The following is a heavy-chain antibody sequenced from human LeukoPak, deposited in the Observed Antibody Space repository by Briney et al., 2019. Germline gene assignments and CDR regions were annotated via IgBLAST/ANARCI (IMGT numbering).Heavy chain of an antibody. CDR2: INHSGST. V-gene: IGHV4-34*01. CDR1: GGSFSGYY. J-gene: IGHJ4*02. D-gene: IGHD6-13*01. Sequence: PSETLSLTCAVYGGSFSGYYWSWIRQPPGKGLEWIGEINHSGSTNYNPSLKSRVTISVDTSKNQFSLKLSSVTAADTAVYYCARLSSSWYPYWGQGTLVTVSS. CDR3: ARLSSSWYPY.